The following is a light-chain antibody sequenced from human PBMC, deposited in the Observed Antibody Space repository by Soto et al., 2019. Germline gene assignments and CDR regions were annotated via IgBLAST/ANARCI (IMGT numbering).Light chain of an antibody. CDR3: QRNGSSLIT. J-gene: IGKJ4*01. Sequence: SRAPGPVSPGERATLSCLAMQSGSSDLAWYQQKPGQAPRLLIYGASTRATGIPDRVRGSGSGTDFTLTISRLEPEDCAVYYCQRNGSSLITFGEGTRWIS. CDR2: GAS. CDR1: QSGSSD. V-gene: IGKV3-20*01.